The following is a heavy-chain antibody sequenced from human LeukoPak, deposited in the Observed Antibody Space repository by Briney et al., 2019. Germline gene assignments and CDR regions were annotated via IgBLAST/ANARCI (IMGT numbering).Heavy chain of an antibody. J-gene: IGHJ4*02. CDR2: IYYSGST. CDR1: GGSISSSSYY. Sequence: PSETLSLTCTVSGGSISSSSYYWGWIRQPPGKGLEWIGSIYYSGSTYYNPSLKSRVTISVDTSKNQFSLKLSSVTAADTAVYYCARHAGAPDYFDYWGQGTLVTVSS. CDR3: ARHAGAPDYFDY. D-gene: IGHD1-26*01. V-gene: IGHV4-39*01.